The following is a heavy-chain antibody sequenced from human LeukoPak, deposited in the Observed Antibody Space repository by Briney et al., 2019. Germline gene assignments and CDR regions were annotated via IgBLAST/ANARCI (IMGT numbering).Heavy chain of an antibody. V-gene: IGHV4-59*01. D-gene: IGHD3-22*01. CDR3: ARGVYYSALFLHNDS. J-gene: IGHJ4*02. CDR2: ISYTGST. Sequence: KPSETLSLTCTVPGGSINNYYWSWIRQPPGKGLEWIASISYTGSTRYHPSLKSRLTLSLDTSKNLFSLDLTSVTSADTAVYYCARGVYYSALFLHNDSWGQGTLVAVSS. CDR1: GGSINNYY.